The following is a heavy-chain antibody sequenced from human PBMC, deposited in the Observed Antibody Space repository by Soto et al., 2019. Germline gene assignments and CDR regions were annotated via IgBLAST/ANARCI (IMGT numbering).Heavy chain of an antibody. J-gene: IGHJ4*02. CDR1: GGSISSGGYC. CDR3: ARDHSDYASGSYFDY. Sequence: TLSLTCTVSGGSISSGGYCWSWIRQHPGKGLEWIGYIYYSGGTYYHPSLKSRVTISVDTSKNQFSLKLSSVTAADTAVYYCARDHSDYASGSYFDYWGQGTLVTVSS. D-gene: IGHD3-10*01. V-gene: IGHV4-31*03. CDR2: IYYSGGT.